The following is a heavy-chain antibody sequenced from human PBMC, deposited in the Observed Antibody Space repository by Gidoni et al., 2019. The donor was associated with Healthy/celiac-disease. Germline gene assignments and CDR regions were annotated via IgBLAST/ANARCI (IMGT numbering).Heavy chain of an antibody. V-gene: IGHV3-23*01. Sequence: EVQLLESGGGLAQPGGSLRLSCAASAFTFSIYAMRWVLQAAGKGLECVAAISGSGGSTYYADYVKGRFTISRDNSKNTLYLQMNSLRAEDTAVYYCANIYGDYVSIGDYWGQGTLVTVSS. J-gene: IGHJ4*02. D-gene: IGHD4-17*01. CDR3: ANIYGDYVSIGDY. CDR1: AFTFSIYA. CDR2: ISGSGGST.